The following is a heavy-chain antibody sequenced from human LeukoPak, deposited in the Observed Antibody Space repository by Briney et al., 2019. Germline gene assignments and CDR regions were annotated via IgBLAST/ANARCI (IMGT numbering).Heavy chain of an antibody. CDR2: ISAYNGNT. J-gene: IGHJ4*02. CDR3: ARGKGYYESSGYYPFDY. CDR1: GYTFTSYG. V-gene: IGHV1-18*01. Sequence: GASVKVSCKASGYTFTSYGISWVRQAPGQGLEWMGWISAYNGNTNYAQKFQGRVTMTRDTSISTAYMELSRLRSDDTAVYYCARGKGYYESSGYYPFDYWGQGTLVTVSS. D-gene: IGHD3-22*01.